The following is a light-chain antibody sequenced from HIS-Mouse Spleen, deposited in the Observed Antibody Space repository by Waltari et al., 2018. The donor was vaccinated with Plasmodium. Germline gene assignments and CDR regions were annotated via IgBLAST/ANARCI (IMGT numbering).Light chain of an antibody. J-gene: IGKJ1*01. Sequence: DIQMTQSPSSLSASVGERVTITCRASQSLSSYLNWYQQNPGKAPKLLIYAASSLQSGVPSRFSGSGSGTDFTLTISSLQPEDFATYYCQQNYNTWTFGQGTKVEIK. CDR2: AAS. CDR3: QQNYNTWT. CDR1: QSLSSY. V-gene: IGKV1-39*01.